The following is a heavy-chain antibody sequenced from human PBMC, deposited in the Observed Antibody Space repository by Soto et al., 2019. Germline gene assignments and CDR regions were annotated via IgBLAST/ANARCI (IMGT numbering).Heavy chain of an antibody. V-gene: IGHV4-39*01. D-gene: IGHD5-12*01. Sequence: TLSLTCTVSGGSISSSSYYWGWILQPPGKGLEWIGSIYYSGSTYYNPSLKSRVTISVDTSKNQFSLKLSSVTAADTAVYYCAKCIRLQRWFDPWGEGTLVTVS. CDR2: IYYSGST. CDR1: GGSISSSSYY. J-gene: IGHJ5*02. CDR3: AKCIRLQRWFDP.